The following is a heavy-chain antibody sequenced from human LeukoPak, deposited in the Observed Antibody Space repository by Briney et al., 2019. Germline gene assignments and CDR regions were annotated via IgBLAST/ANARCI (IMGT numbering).Heavy chain of an antibody. V-gene: IGHV4-59*08. CDR3: ARHGDSGDFDY. CDR2: IYYSGST. J-gene: IGHJ4*02. D-gene: IGHD2-21*02. CDR1: GGFISSYY. Sequence: SETLSLTCTVSGGFISSYYWSWIRQPPGKGLEWIGYIYYSGSTNYNPSLKSRVTISVDTSKNQFSLKLSSVTAADTAVYYCARHGDSGDFDYWGQGTLVTVSS.